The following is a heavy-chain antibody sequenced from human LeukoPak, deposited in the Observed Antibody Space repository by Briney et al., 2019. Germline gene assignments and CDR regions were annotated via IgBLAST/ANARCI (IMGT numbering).Heavy chain of an antibody. CDR1: GGSISSYY. CDR2: IYYSGST. CDR3: ARGEMSGSSWYYYYYYGMDV. D-gene: IGHD6-13*01. J-gene: IGHJ6*02. V-gene: IGHV4-59*01. Sequence: SETLSLTCTVPGGSISSYYWSWIRQPPGKGLEWIGYIYYSGSTNYNPSLKSRVTISVDTSKNQFSLKLSSVTAADTAVYYCARGEMSGSSWYYYYYYGMDVWGQGTTVTVSS.